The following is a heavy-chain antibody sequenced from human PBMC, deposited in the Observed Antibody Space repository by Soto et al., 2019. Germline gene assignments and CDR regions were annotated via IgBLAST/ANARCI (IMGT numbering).Heavy chain of an antibody. Sequence: PGGSLRLSWAASGFTFTGAWMNWVRQAPGKGLEWVGRIKSKVDGGTTDYAAPVKGRFTISRDDSSYTLFLQMNSLQTEDTAVYYCAADLPNENYPIDSWGQGTLVTVSS. CDR1: GFTFTGAW. V-gene: IGHV3-15*07. D-gene: IGHD1-7*01. CDR2: IKSKVDGGTT. CDR3: AADLPNENYPIDS. J-gene: IGHJ4*02.